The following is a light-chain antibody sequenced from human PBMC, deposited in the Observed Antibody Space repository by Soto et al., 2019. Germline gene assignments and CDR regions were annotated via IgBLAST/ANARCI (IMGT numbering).Light chain of an antibody. Sequence: EIVMTQSPATLSVSPGERPTLSCRASQSVSSDLAWYQHKPGQAPRLLIYGASTRATGIPARFSGRGSGTEFTLTISSLQSVDFAVYYCQQYDNWPQTFGQGTKVNIK. CDR3: QQYDNWPQT. V-gene: IGKV3-15*01. J-gene: IGKJ1*01. CDR1: QSVSSD. CDR2: GAS.